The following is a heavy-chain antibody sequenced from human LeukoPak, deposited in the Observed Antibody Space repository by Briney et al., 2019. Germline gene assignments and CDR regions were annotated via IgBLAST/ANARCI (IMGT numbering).Heavy chain of an antibody. J-gene: IGHJ4*02. D-gene: IGHD3-3*01. CDR2: INPNSGGT. CDR1: GYTFTDHY. Sequence: GASVKVSCKASGYTFTDHYMHWVRQAPGQGPEWMGWINPNSGGTNFAQKFQGRVTMTRDTSISTLYVELSRLRSDDTAVYYCARQDDYVDYWGQGTLVTVSS. CDR3: ARQDDYVDY. V-gene: IGHV1-2*02.